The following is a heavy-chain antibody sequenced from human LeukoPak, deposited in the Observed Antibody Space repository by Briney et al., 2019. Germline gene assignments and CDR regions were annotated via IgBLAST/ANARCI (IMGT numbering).Heavy chain of an antibody. CDR1: GFTFSDYY. D-gene: IGHD3-10*01. J-gene: IGHJ5*02. V-gene: IGHV3-11*01. CDR2: ISSSGSTI. Sequence: GGSLRLSCAASGFTFSDYYMSWIRQAPGKGLEWVSYISSSGSTIYYADSVKGRFTISRDNAKNSLYLQMNSLRAEDTAVYYCASVWFGESTNWFDPWGQGTLVTVSS. CDR3: ASVWFGESTNWFDP.